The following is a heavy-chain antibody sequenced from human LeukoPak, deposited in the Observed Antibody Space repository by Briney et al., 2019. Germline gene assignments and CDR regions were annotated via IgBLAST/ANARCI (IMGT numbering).Heavy chain of an antibody. J-gene: IGHJ4*02. CDR1: GFTFSSYS. V-gene: IGHV3-21*01. CDR2: ISSSSSYI. Sequence: PGGSLRLSCAASGFTFSSYSMNWVRQAPGKGLEWVSSISSSSSYIYYADSVKGRFTISRDNAKNSLYLQMNSLRAEDTAVYYCARWGNYYDSSGYYSFFDYWGQGTLVTVSS. D-gene: IGHD3-22*01. CDR3: ARWGNYYDSSGYYSFFDY.